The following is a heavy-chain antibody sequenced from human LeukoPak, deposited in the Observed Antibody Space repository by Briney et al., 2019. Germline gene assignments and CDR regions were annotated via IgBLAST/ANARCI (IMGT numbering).Heavy chain of an antibody. CDR1: GGSFSGYY. CDR2: IYHSGST. V-gene: IGHV4-34*01. J-gene: IGHJ4*02. Sequence: SETLSLTCAVYGGSFSGYYWSWIRQPPGKGLEWIGYIYHSGSTYYNPSLKSRVTISVDRSKNQFSLKLSSVTAADTAVYYCARHLSGYSYGYPDYWGQGTLVTVSS. CDR3: ARHLSGYSYGYPDY. D-gene: IGHD5-18*01.